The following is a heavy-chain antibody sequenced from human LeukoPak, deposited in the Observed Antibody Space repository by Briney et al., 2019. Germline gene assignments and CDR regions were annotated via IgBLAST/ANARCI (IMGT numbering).Heavy chain of an antibody. Sequence: GESLKISCKGSGYSFTSYWISWVRQMPGKGLEWMGRIDPSDSYTNYSPSFQGHVTISADKSISTAYLQWRSLKASDTAMYYCARQYVGATWVDYWGQGTLVTVSS. J-gene: IGHJ4*02. CDR2: IDPSDSYT. CDR3: ARQYVGATWVDY. D-gene: IGHD1-26*01. CDR1: GYSFTSYW. V-gene: IGHV5-10-1*01.